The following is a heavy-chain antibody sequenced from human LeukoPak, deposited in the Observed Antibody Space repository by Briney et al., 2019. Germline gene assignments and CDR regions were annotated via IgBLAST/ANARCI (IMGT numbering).Heavy chain of an antibody. V-gene: IGHV3-74*01. CDR3: VRDSSLRLWFRS. CDR1: GFPFSSYW. D-gene: IGHD3-10*01. CDR2: IDADGIST. J-gene: IGHJ4*02. Sequence: GGSLRLSCAASGFPFSSYWMHWVRQAPGKGLVWVSRIDADGISTFYADSVKGRFTISRDDSKNTLFLQMNSLRAGDTAVYYCVRDSSLRLWFRSWGQGTLVTVSS.